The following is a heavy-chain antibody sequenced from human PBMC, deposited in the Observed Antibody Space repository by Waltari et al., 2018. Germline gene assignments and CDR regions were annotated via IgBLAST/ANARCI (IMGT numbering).Heavy chain of an antibody. CDR3: ASGGSRRLDS. V-gene: IGHV4-34*01. Sequence: QVQLQQCGARLVRPSETLCLTCAVYGGAFGGYYWSWIRPPPGKGLKWIREIYQRGITNYNPPLKSPVTLSVDTSQNQFSLKMPSVTDAHTAVYYCASGGSRRLDSWGQGTQVTVS. J-gene: IGHJ5*01. CDR1: GGAFGGYY. CDR2: IYQRGIT.